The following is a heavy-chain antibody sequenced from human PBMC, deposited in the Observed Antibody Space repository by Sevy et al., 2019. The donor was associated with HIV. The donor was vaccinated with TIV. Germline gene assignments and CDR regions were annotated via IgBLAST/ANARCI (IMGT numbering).Heavy chain of an antibody. J-gene: IGHJ6*02. CDR2: HYYSGST. Sequence: SETLSLICTVSGDSITNYYWSWIRQPPGKGLQWIGYHYYSGSTNYNPSLKSRVTISVDTSKNQISLKLSSVTAADTAVYYGARNSASYYYGVDVWGHGTTVTVSS. V-gene: IGHV4-59*01. D-gene: IGHD5-18*01. CDR3: ARNSASYYYGVDV. CDR1: GDSITNYY.